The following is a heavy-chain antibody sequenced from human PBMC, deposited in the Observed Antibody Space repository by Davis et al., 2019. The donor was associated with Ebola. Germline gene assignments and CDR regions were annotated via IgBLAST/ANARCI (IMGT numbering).Heavy chain of an antibody. V-gene: IGHV3-7*01. J-gene: IGHJ4*02. CDR2: IKQDGSEK. D-gene: IGHD6-19*01. CDR3: ASSGIAVDGGY. CDR1: GFTFSSYW. Sequence: GESLKISCAASGFTFSSYWMSWVRQAPGKGLEWVANIKQDGSEKYYVDSVKGRFTISRDNAKNSLYLQMNSLRAEDTAVYYCASSGIAVDGGYWGQGTLVTVSS.